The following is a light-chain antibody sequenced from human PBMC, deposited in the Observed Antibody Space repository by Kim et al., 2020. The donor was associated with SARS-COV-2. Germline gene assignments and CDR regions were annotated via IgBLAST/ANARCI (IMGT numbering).Light chain of an antibody. CDR2: QDS. Sequence: VSPGQTACISCSGDKLGDKYACWYQQKPGQSPVLVIYQDSKRPSGIPERFSGSNSGNTATLTISGTQAMDEADYYCQAWDSSTGVVFGGGTQLTVL. V-gene: IGLV3-1*01. CDR3: QAWDSSTGVV. J-gene: IGLJ2*01. CDR1: KLGDKY.